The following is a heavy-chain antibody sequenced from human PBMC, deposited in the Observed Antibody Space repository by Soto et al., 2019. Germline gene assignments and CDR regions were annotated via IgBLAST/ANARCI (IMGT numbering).Heavy chain of an antibody. CDR2: IIPIFGTA. V-gene: IGHV1-69*01. CDR3: AKEVYSGYDPYYCDY. CDR1: GGTFSSYA. J-gene: IGHJ4*02. Sequence: QVQLVQSGAEVKKPGSSAKVSCKASGGTFSSYAISWVRQAPGQGLEWMGGIIPIFGTANYAQKFQGRVTITADESTSTAYMELSSLRSEDTAVYYCAKEVYSGYDPYYCDYWGQGTLVTVSS. D-gene: IGHD5-12*01.